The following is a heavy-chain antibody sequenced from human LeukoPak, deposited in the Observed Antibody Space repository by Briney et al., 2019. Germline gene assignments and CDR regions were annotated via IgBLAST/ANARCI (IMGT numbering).Heavy chain of an antibody. CDR3: ARVRSGSYFSDAFDI. CDR1: GFTFSIYG. CDR2: ILYDGSNK. J-gene: IGHJ3*02. V-gene: IGHV3-30*03. Sequence: GGSLRLSCAASGFTFSIYGMHWVRQAPGRGREWVAFILYDGSNKYYADSVEGRFTISRDNPKNTVYVEMNSLRAEDTAVYYCARVRSGSYFSDAFDIWGQGTMVTVSS. D-gene: IGHD1-26*01.